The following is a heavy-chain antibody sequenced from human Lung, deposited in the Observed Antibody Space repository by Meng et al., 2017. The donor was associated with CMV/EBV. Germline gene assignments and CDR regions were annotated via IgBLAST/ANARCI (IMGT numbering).Heavy chain of an antibody. Sequence: GESXKISCAMSGFTLSSYGMHWVRQAPGKGLEWVAFIRYDGSNTYYADSVKGRFTISRDNSKNTLYLQMNSLRAEDTAVYYCANRYSGFEDVWYFDYWGQGTLVTFSS. J-gene: IGHJ4*02. D-gene: IGHD5-12*01. CDR2: IRYDGSNT. CDR1: GFTLSSYG. CDR3: ANRYSGFEDVWYFDY. V-gene: IGHV3-30*02.